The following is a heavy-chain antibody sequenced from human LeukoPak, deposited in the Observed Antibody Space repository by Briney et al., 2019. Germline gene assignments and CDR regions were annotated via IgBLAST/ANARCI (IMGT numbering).Heavy chain of an antibody. D-gene: IGHD1-1*01. V-gene: IGHV3-23*01. CDR2: ISSRDGST. J-gene: IGHJ4*02. CDR3: AKGSTVTKLYFGY. CDR1: GFTFSSYA. Sequence: GGSLRLSCAASGFTFSSYAMSWVRQAPGKGLEWVSAISSRDGSTYYADSVKGRFTISRDNSKNTLYLQVNSLRAEDTAVYYCAKGSTVTKLYFGYWGRGTLVTVSS.